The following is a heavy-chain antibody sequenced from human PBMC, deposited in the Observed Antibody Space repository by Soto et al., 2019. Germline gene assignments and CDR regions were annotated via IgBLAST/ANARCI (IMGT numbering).Heavy chain of an antibody. CDR1: GFTFSNYA. CDR3: ARDVGEGMTTVTTKSDY. CDR2: ISSSSSYI. Sequence: GGSLRLSCVASGFTFSNYAMAWVRQAPGKGLEWVSSISSSSSYIYYADSVKGRFTISRDNAKNSLYLQMNSLRAEDTAVYYCARDVGEGMTTVTTKSDYWGQGTLVTVSS. D-gene: IGHD4-4*01. V-gene: IGHV3-21*01. J-gene: IGHJ4*02.